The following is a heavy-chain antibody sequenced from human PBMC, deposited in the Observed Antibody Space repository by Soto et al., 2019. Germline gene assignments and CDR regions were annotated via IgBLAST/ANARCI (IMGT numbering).Heavy chain of an antibody. CDR1: GGSISSSNW. CDR2: IYHSGST. CDR3: VSQKLGYCSGGSCSGSDY. Sequence: SETLSLTCAVSGGSISSSNWWSWVRQPPGKGLEWIGEIYHSGSTNYNPSLKSRVTISVDKSKNQFSLKLSSVTAADTAVYYCVSQKLGYCSGGSCSGSDYWGQGTLVTVSS. J-gene: IGHJ4*02. D-gene: IGHD2-15*01. V-gene: IGHV4-4*02.